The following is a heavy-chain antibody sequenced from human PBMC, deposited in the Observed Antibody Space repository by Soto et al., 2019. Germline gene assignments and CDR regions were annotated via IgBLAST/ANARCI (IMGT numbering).Heavy chain of an antibody. CDR3: ARARSIAARRELFDP. CDR1: GYTFTSYG. D-gene: IGHD6-6*01. Sequence: DSVKVSCKASGYTFTSYGISWVRQAPGQGLEWMGWISAYNGNTNYAQKLQGRVTMTTDTSTSTAYMELRSLRSDDTAVYYCARARSIAARRELFDPWGQGTLVTVSS. CDR2: ISAYNGNT. J-gene: IGHJ5*02. V-gene: IGHV1-18*01.